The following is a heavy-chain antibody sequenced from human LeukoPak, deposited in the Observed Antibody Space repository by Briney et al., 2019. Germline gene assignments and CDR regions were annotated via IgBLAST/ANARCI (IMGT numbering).Heavy chain of an antibody. D-gene: IGHD4-17*01. V-gene: IGHV1-18*01. Sequence: GASVKVSFKASGYTFSSYGISWVRPAPGQGLEWMGWISAYNGNTNYAQKLQGRVTMTTDTSTSTAYMELRSLRSDDTAVYYCARALATVTTFLYRGQGTLVTVSS. CDR2: ISAYNGNT. J-gene: IGHJ4*02. CDR3: ARALATVTTFLY. CDR1: GYTFSSYG.